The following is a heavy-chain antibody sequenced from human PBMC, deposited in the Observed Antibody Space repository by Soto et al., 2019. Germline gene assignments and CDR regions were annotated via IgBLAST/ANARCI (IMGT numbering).Heavy chain of an antibody. CDR1: GFTFSTCA. CDR3: AKQGNGYNSDY. J-gene: IGHJ4*02. D-gene: IGHD5-12*01. Sequence: GGSLRLSCTASGFTFSTCAMNWVRQAPGKGPEGGSGISDSGASSYYADSVKGRFTISRDNSKNTLHLQMNSLRAEDTAVYYCAKQGNGYNSDYWGQGTLVTVSS. V-gene: IGHV3-23*01. CDR2: ISDSGASS.